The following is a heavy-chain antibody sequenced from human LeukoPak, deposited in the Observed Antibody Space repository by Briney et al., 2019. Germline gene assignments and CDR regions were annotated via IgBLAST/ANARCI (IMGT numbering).Heavy chain of an antibody. CDR3: AKEEVGAPDY. CDR2: ISYDGSNK. D-gene: IGHD1-26*01. J-gene: IGHJ4*02. Sequence: GGSLRLSCAASGVTFSSYGMHWVRQAPGKGLEWVAVISYDGSNKYYADSVKGRFTISGDNSKNTLYLQMNSLRAEDTAVYYCAKEEVGAPDYWGQGTLVTVSS. V-gene: IGHV3-30*18. CDR1: GVTFSSYG.